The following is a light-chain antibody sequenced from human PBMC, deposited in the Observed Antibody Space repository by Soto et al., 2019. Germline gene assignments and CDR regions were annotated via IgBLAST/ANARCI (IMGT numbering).Light chain of an antibody. V-gene: IGKV1-5*01. CDR1: QSVSSW. J-gene: IGKJ1*01. CDR3: QHYNSYSEA. CDR2: DAS. Sequence: IHMTQSPSTLSASVCDRVTITCRASQSVSSWLAWYQQKPGKAPNLLIYDASSLHSGVPSRFSGSGSGTEFTLTINSLQPDDFATYYCQHYNSYSEAFGQGTKVDIK.